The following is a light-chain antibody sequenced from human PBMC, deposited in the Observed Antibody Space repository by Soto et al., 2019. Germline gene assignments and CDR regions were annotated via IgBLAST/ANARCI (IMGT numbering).Light chain of an antibody. CDR3: QKYNNAVFT. V-gene: IGKV1-27*01. Sequence: DIQMTQSPSSLSASVGDRVTITCRASQGISSYLAWYRQRPGKVPELLIYAASTLQSGVPSRFSGSGSGTDFTLTISSLQPEDFATYYCQKYNNAVFTFGPGTKVDIK. CDR1: QGISSY. J-gene: IGKJ3*01. CDR2: AAS.